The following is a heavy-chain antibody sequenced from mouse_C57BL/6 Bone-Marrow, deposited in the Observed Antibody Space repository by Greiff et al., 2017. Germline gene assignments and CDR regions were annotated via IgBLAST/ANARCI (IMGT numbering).Heavy chain of an antibody. CDR3: TITTVVAMDY. J-gene: IGHJ4*01. D-gene: IGHD1-1*01. V-gene: IGHV14-4*01. CDR1: GFNIKDDY. CDR2: IDPENGDT. Sequence: VHVKQSGAELVRPGASVKLSCTASGFNIKDDYMHWVKQRPEQGLEWIGWIDPENGDTEYASKVQGKATITADTSSNTAYLQLSSLTSEDTAVYYCTITTVVAMDYWGQGTSVTVSS.